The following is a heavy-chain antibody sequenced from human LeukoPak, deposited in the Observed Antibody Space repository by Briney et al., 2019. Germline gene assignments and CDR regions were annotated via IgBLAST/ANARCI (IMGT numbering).Heavy chain of an antibody. Sequence: PGGSLRLSCAASGFAVTNNYMSWVRQAPGKGLEWVSVIYDGGSTHYIDSVKGRFTISRDTLKNTLDLHVYSLRADDTAVYYCARDDYGDYKAVNWGQGTLVTVSS. V-gene: IGHV3-53*01. CDR1: GFAVTNNY. CDR3: ARDDYGDYKAVN. CDR2: IYDGGST. J-gene: IGHJ4*02. D-gene: IGHD4-17*01.